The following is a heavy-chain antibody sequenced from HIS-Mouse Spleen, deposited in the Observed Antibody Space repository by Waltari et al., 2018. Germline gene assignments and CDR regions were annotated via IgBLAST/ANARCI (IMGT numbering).Heavy chain of an antibody. CDR3: AREPLRDGYNSYYYYGMDV. Sequence: QVQLVQSGAEVKKPGASLKVSCKASGYTFTGYYMHWVRQAPGQGLEWMGWINPNSGGTNYAQKFQGRVTMTRDTSISTAYMELSRLRSDDTAVYYCAREPLRDGYNSYYYYGMDVWGQGTTVTVSS. CDR2: INPNSGGT. J-gene: IGHJ6*02. CDR1: GYTFTGYY. D-gene: IGHD5-12*01. V-gene: IGHV1-2*02.